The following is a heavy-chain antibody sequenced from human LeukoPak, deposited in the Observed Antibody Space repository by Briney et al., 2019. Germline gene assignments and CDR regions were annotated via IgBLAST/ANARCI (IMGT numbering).Heavy chain of an antibody. J-gene: IGHJ4*02. V-gene: IGHV4-39*01. Sequence: SETLSLTCTVSGGSISSSSYYWGWIRQPPGKGLEWIGSIYYSGSTYYNPSLKSRVTISVDTSKNQFSLKLSSVTAADTAVYYCARTHRMWFGELSNFDYWDQGTLVTVSS. D-gene: IGHD3-10*01. CDR2: IYYSGST. CDR1: GGSISSSSYY. CDR3: ARTHRMWFGELSNFDY.